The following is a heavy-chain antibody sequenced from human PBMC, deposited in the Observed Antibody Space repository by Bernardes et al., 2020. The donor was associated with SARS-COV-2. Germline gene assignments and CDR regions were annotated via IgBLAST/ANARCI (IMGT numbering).Heavy chain of an antibody. V-gene: IGHV3-48*03. J-gene: IGHJ4*02. CDR2: ISTGGSTK. Sequence: VGSLLLSCAASGFTFSSSVMNWVRQAPGKGLEWVSYISTGGSTKYYADSVKGRFTISRDNAKNSLYLQMNSLRAEDTAVYYCAREYTYGFDSWGQGTLVTGSS. CDR1: GFTFSSSV. CDR3: AREYTYGFDS. D-gene: IGHD5-18*01.